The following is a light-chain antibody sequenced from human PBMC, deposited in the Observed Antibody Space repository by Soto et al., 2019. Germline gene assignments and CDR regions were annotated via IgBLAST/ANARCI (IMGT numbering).Light chain of an antibody. CDR1: SSDVGGYNF. Sequence: QSVLTQPPSASGAPGQSVTISCAGTSSDVGGYNFVSWYQQHPGKVPKLMIYEVIKRPSVVPDRFSDAKSGNTASLTVSGLHAEDEADYYCSSYSGSDNFVVFGGGTKVTVL. CDR2: EVI. V-gene: IGLV2-8*01. CDR3: SSYSGSDNFVV. J-gene: IGLJ2*01.